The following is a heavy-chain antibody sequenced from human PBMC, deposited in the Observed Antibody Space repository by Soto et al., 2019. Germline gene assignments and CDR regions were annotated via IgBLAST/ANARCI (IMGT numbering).Heavy chain of an antibody. CDR1: GGSISSGGYY. V-gene: IGHV4-31*03. Sequence: PSETLSLTCTVSGGSISSGGYYWSWIRQHPGKGLEWIGYIYYSGSTYYNPSLKSRVTISVDTSKNQFSLKLSYVTAAETAVYYCASLSGRSWSRARHYYYYYGMDVWGQGTTVTVSS. J-gene: IGHJ6*02. D-gene: IGHD6-13*01. CDR2: IYYSGST. CDR3: ASLSGRSWSRARHYYYYYGMDV.